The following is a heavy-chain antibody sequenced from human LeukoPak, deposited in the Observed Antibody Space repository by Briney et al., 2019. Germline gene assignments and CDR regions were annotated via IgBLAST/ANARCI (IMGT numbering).Heavy chain of an antibody. CDR1: GGSFSGYY. J-gene: IGHJ6*03. Sequence: PSETLSLTCAVYGGSFSGYYWSWIRQPPGKGLEWIGEINHSGSTNYNPSLKSRVTISVDTSKNQFSLKLSSVTAADTAVYYCARGRAALPRCYYYYMDVWGKGTTVTVSS. CDR3: ARGRAALPRCYYYYMDV. D-gene: IGHD6-13*01. CDR2: INHSGST. V-gene: IGHV4-34*01.